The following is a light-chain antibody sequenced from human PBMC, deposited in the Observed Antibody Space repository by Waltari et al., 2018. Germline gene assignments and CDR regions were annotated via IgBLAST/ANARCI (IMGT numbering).Light chain of an antibody. CDR2: DST. CDR3: NSYTTSGTVV. CDR1: SSGVGTYKF. V-gene: IGLV2-14*03. J-gene: IGLJ2*01. Sequence: QSALTQPALVSGSPGQSITISCAGTSSGVGTYKFVPWYHQHPGKVPKLIIYDSTGRPSGVSSRFSGSKSGNTASLTISGLQAEAEGDYYCNSYTTSGTVVFGGGTKLTVL.